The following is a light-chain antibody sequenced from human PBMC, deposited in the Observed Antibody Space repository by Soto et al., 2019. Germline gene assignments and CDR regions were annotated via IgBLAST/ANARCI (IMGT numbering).Light chain of an antibody. CDR1: SSDVGGYNY. J-gene: IGLJ2*01. V-gene: IGLV2-14*01. Sequence: QSALTQPASVSGSPGQSITISCTGTSSDVGGYNYVSWYQQHPGKAPKLMIYDVSNRPSRVSNPFSGSKSGNTASLTISGLQAEDEADYYCSSYTSSSTLVFGGGTKLIVL. CDR3: SSYTSSSTLV. CDR2: DVS.